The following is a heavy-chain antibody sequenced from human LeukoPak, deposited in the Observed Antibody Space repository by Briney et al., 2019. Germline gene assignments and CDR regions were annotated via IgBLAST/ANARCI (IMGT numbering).Heavy chain of an antibody. CDR2: INPNSGGT. CDR1: GYTFTGYY. D-gene: IGHD4-17*01. Sequence: GASVKVSCKASGYTFTGYYMHWVRQAPGQGLEWMGWINPNSGGTNYAQKFQGRVTMTRDTSISTAYMELSRLRSGDTAVYYCARVSHRVYGEENYYYYMDVWGKGTTVTVSS. CDR3: ARVSHRVYGEENYYYYMDV. V-gene: IGHV1-2*02. J-gene: IGHJ6*03.